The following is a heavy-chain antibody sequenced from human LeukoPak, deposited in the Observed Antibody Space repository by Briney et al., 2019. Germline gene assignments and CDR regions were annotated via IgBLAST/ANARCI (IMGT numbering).Heavy chain of an antibody. CDR1: GYSISSGYY. CDR2: IYHSGST. J-gene: IGHJ6*04. CDR3: ARAGVLWFGELAYYYYYGMDV. V-gene: IGHV4-38-2*01. Sequence: SETLSLTCAVSGYSISSGYYWGWIRKPPGKGLEWIGSIYHSGSTYYNPSLKSRVTISVDTSKNQFSLKLSSVTAADTAVYYCARAGVLWFGELAYYYYYGMDVWGKGTTVTVTS. D-gene: IGHD3-10*01.